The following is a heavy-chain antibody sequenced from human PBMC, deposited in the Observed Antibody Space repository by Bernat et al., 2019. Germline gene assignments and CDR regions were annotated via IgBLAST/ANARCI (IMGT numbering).Heavy chain of an antibody. CDR2: ISYDGSNK. V-gene: IGHV3-30-3*01. J-gene: IGHJ4*02. D-gene: IGHD2-21*02. Sequence: QVQLVESGGGVVQPGRSLRLSCAASGFTFSSYAMHWVRQAPGKGLEWVAVISYDGSNKYYADSVKGRFTISRDKSKNTRYLQMNSLRAEDTAVYYCARAYLSIVVVTAIGDLVPGDWGQGTLVTVSS. CDR1: GFTFSSYA. CDR3: ARAYLSIVVVTAIGDLVPGD.